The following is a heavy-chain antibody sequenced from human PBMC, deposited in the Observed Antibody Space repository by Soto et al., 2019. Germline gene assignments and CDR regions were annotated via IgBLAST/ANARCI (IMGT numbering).Heavy chain of an antibody. CDR3: ARGREYYYDSSGYLSYFDY. D-gene: IGHD3-22*01. CDR2: IYYSGST. J-gene: IGHJ4*02. Sequence: STTLSLTCTFSGGSISSGGYYWSWIRQHPGKGLEWIGYIYYSGSTYYNPSLKSRVTISVDTSKNQFSLKLSSVTAADTAVYYCARGREYYYDSSGYLSYFDYWGQGTLVTVSS. V-gene: IGHV4-31*03. CDR1: GGSISSGGYY.